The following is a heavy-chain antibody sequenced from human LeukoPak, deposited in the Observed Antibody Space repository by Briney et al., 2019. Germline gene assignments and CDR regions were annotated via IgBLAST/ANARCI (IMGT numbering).Heavy chain of an antibody. CDR2: IIPIFGTA. CDR1: GGTFSSYA. Sequence: GASVKVSCKASGGTFSSYAISWVRQAPGQGLEWMGGIIPIFGTANYAQKFQGRVTMTTDTSTSTAYMELRSLRSDDTAVYYCARIHQSITIFGVVIDGFDIWGQGTMVTVSS. V-gene: IGHV1-69*05. D-gene: IGHD3-3*01. J-gene: IGHJ3*02. CDR3: ARIHQSITIFGVVIDGFDI.